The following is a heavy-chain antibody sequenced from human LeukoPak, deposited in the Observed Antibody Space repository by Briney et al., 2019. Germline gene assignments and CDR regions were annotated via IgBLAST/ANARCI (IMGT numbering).Heavy chain of an antibody. J-gene: IGHJ4*02. D-gene: IGHD3-22*01. CDR3: ATNAPYYYDSSGYLLY. CDR2: FDPEDGET. CDR1: GYTLTELS. Sequence: ASVKVSCKVSGYTLTELSMHWVRQAPGKGLEWMGGFDPEDGETIYAQKFQGRVTMTEDTSTDTAYMELSSLRSEDTAVYYCATNAPYYYDSSGYLLYWGQGTLVTVSS. V-gene: IGHV1-24*01.